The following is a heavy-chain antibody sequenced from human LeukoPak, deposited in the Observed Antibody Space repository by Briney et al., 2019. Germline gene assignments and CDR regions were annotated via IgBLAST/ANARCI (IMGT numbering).Heavy chain of an antibody. CDR3: ARDLAGPPQEAFDI. Sequence: GGSLRLSCAASGLTFSSYWMCWVRQAPGKGLEWVANIKQDGSEKHYVDSVTGRFTISRDNTKNSLYLQMNSLRADDTAVYYCARDLAGPPQEAFDIWGQGTMVTVSS. J-gene: IGHJ3*02. V-gene: IGHV3-7*01. CDR2: IKQDGSEK. CDR1: GLTFSSYW.